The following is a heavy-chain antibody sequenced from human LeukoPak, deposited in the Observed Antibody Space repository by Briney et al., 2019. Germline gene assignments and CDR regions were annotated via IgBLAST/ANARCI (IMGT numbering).Heavy chain of an antibody. D-gene: IGHD3-3*01. CDR1: GFTSGHIFTDYW. J-gene: IGHJ4*02. CDR2: ISSSSSTI. V-gene: IGHV3-48*01. Sequence: GGSLRLSCVASGFTSGHIFTDYWMTWVRQAPGKGLEWVSYISSSSSTIYYADSVKGRFTISRDNAKNSLYLQMNSLRAEDTAVYYCAREDDFWSGSHWGQGTLVTVSS. CDR3: AREDDFWSGSH.